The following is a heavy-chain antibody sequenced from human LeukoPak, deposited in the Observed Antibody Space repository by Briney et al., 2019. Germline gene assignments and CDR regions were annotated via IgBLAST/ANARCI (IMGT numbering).Heavy chain of an antibody. Sequence: GGSLRLSCAASGFTFSSYSMNWVRQAPGKGLEWVSSISSSSSYIYYADSVKGRFTISRDNAKNSLYLQMNSLRAEDTALYYCAKGPGWSSSSAGPNWFDPWGQGTLVTVSS. CDR2: ISSSSSYI. V-gene: IGHV3-21*04. CDR3: AKGPGWSSSSAGPNWFDP. CDR1: GFTFSSYS. J-gene: IGHJ5*02. D-gene: IGHD6-6*01.